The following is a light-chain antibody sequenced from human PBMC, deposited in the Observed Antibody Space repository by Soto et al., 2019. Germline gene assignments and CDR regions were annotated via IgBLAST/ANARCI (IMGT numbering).Light chain of an antibody. Sequence: DIQLTQSPSSLSVSLGDRVTITCQTSQDINTYLNWYQQKPGRAPKLLIYDASNLEAGVPSRFRGSGSGTDFTFTISRLQPEDIATYYCQQYENLPTFGQGTRLEI. V-gene: IGKV1-33*01. CDR2: DAS. J-gene: IGKJ5*01. CDR3: QQYENLPT. CDR1: QDINTY.